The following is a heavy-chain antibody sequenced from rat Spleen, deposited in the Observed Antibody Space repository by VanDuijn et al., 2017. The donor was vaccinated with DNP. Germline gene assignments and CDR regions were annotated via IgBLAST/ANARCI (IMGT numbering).Heavy chain of an antibody. J-gene: IGHJ3*01. CDR2: ISTGGGNT. CDR1: GFTFSDYG. V-gene: IGHV5-25*01. D-gene: IGHD4-6*01. Sequence: EVQLVESGGGLVQPGRSMKLSCAASGFTFSDYGMAWVLQAPTKGLEWVASISTGGGNTYYRDSVKGRFTISRDNAKSSLYLQMKSLKSEDTATYYCARDLGKYGENWFAYWGQGTLVTVSS. CDR3: ARDLGKYGENWFAY.